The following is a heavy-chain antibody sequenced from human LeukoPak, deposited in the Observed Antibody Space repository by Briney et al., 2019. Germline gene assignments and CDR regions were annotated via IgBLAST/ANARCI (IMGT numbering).Heavy chain of an antibody. D-gene: IGHD3-16*01. CDR2: IYTSGST. J-gene: IGHJ6*03. CDR1: GGSISSGSYY. CDR3: ARDGAAVYYYYMDV. Sequence: PSETLSLTCTVSGGSISSGSYYWSWIRQPAGKGLEWIGRIYTSGSTNYNPSLKSRVTISVDTSKNQFSLKLSSVTAADTAVYYCARDGAAVYYYYMDVWGKGTTVTVSS. V-gene: IGHV4-61*02.